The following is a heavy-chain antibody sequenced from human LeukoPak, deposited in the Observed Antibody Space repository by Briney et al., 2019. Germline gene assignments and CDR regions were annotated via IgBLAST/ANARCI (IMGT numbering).Heavy chain of an antibody. J-gene: IGHJ4*02. CDR3: ARDEITFGGVMFDY. D-gene: IGHD3-16*01. Sequence: WINAGNGNTKYSQKFQGRVTITRDTSASTAYMELSSLRSEDTAVYYCARDEITFGGVMFDYWGQGTLVTVSS. CDR2: INAGNGNT. V-gene: IGHV1-3*01.